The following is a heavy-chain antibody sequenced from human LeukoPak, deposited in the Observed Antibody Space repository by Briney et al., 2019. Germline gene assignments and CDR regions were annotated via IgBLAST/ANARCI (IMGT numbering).Heavy chain of an antibody. D-gene: IGHD3-22*01. CDR3: ARAALRYYDSSVLY. V-gene: IGHV3-30*04. CDR2: ISYDGSNK. J-gene: IGHJ4*02. Sequence: GRSLRLSCAASGFTFSSYAMHWVRQAPGKGLEWVAVISYDGSNKYYADSVKGRFTISRDNSKNTLYLQMNSLRAEDTAVYYCARAALRYYDSSVLYSGQGTLVTVSS. CDR1: GFTFSSYA.